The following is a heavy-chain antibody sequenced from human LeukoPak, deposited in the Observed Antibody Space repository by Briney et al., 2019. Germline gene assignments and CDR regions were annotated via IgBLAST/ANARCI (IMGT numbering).Heavy chain of an antibody. Sequence: SETLSLTCAVYGGSFSGYYWSWIRQPPGKGLEWIGEINHSGSTNYNPSLKSRVTISVDTSKNQSSLQLSSVTAADTAVYYCARGISVYSSGWYYYYGMDVWGQGTTVTVSS. CDR3: ARGISVYSSGWYYYYGMDV. V-gene: IGHV4-34*01. CDR2: INHSGST. D-gene: IGHD6-19*01. J-gene: IGHJ6*02. CDR1: GGSFSGYY.